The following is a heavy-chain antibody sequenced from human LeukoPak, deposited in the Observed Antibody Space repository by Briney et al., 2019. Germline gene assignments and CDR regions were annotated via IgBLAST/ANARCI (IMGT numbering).Heavy chain of an antibody. CDR3: ARDKVSGPTLLDY. Sequence: PGGSLRLSCAASGFTFSNYWMSWVRQVPGKGLEWVANIKQDGSEFYYVDSVKGRFTISRDNAKNSLYLQMNSLRADDTAVYYCARDKVSGPTLLDYWGQGTLVTVSS. CDR2: IKQDGSEF. D-gene: IGHD5/OR15-5a*01. V-gene: IGHV3-7*01. J-gene: IGHJ4*02. CDR1: GFTFSNYW.